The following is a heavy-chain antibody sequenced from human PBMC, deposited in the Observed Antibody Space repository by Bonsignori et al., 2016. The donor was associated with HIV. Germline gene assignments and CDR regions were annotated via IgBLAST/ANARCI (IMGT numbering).Heavy chain of an antibody. D-gene: IGHD3-22*01. J-gene: IGHJ2*01. V-gene: IGHV4-39*01. Sequence: QLQLQESGPGLVKPSETLSLTCTVSGGSISSGSYYWGWIRQTSGKGLEWIGSIYYSGNTYSNPSLKSRVTISVDTSKNQFSLKLSSVTAADTAVYYCARHYYDTSGYYHTYWYFDLWGLAPWS. CDR3: ARHYYDTSGYYHTYWYFDL. CDR2: IYYSGNT. CDR1: GGSISSGSYY.